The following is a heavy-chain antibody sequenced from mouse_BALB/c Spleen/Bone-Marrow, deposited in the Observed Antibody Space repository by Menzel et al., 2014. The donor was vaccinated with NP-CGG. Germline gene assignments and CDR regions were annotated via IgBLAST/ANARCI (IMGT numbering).Heavy chain of an antibody. CDR1: GYTFTSHY. V-gene: IGHV1S81*02. CDR3: TRLSLLRGYFDY. Sequence: VQLQQSGAELVKPGTSVKLSCKASGYTFTSHYIYWVKQRPGQGLKWIGEINPNNGGTNFNEKFKSKATLTVDKSSSTAYMQLSSLTSEDSAVYYCTRLSLLRGYFDYWGQGTTLTDSS. J-gene: IGHJ2*01. D-gene: IGHD1-2*01. CDR2: INPNNGGT.